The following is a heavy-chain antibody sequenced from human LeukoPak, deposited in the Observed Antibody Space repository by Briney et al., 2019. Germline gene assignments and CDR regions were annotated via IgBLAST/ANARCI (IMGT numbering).Heavy chain of an antibody. CDR2: IYYSGST. J-gene: IGHJ4*02. Sequence: GSLRLSCAASGFTFNTYGMSWIRQPPGKGLEWIGYIYYSGSTNYNPSLKSRVTISVDTSKNQFSLKLSSVTAADTAVYYCARASIVGATEYYFDYWGQGTLVTVSS. CDR1: GFTFNTYG. D-gene: IGHD1-26*01. CDR3: ARASIVGATEYYFDY. V-gene: IGHV4-59*01.